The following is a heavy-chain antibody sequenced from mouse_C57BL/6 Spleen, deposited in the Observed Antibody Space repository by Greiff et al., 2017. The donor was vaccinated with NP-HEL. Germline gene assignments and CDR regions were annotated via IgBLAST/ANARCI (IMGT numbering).Heavy chain of an antibody. CDR2: IYPGDGDT. CDR3: ARDRDGGAMDY. V-gene: IGHV1-80*01. D-gene: IGHD3-3*01. J-gene: IGHJ4*01. Sequence: QVQLQQSGAELVKPGASVKISCKASGYAFSSYWMNWVKQRPGKGLEWIGQIYPGDGDTNYNGKFKGKATLTADKSSSTAYMQLSSLTSEDSAVYFCARDRDGGAMDYWGQGTSVTVSS. CDR1: GYAFSSYW.